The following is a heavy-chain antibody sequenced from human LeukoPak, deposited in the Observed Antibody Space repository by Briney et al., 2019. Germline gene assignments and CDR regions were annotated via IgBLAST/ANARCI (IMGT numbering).Heavy chain of an antibody. D-gene: IGHD3-22*01. V-gene: IGHV3-30*04. CDR1: GFTFSGFA. Sequence: GGSLRLSCAGSGFTFSGFAMHWVRQAPGKGLEWVAAISYHGRDKYYADAVSGRFTISRDNSKNTLHLEMNSLRTDDTAVYYCTKERGGGGRRINLMVGGYGPWGQGTQVTVST. CDR2: ISYHGRDK. CDR3: TKERGGGGRRINLMVGGYGP. J-gene: IGHJ5*02.